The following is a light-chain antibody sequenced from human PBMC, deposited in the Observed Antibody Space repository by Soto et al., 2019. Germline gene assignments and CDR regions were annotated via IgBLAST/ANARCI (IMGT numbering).Light chain of an antibody. J-gene: IGKJ1*01. CDR2: GAS. V-gene: IGKV3-20*01. CDR3: T. Sequence: VLTQSSAALSLSPGEKATLSCRASQSVSSACLAWYQQKPGQPPRLLIDGASSRATGIPDRFSGSGSGTDFTLTISRLEPDFFFDDTWT. CDR1: QSVSSAC.